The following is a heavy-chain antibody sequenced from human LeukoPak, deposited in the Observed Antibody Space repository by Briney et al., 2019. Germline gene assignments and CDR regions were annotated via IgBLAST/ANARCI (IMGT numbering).Heavy chain of an antibody. V-gene: IGHV3-48*03. D-gene: IGHD3-10*02. CDR3: AELGITMIGGV. CDR2: ISSSGSAI. J-gene: IGHJ6*04. Sequence: GGSPRLSCAASGFTFSSYEMNWVRQAPGKGLEWVSYISSSGSAIYYADSVKGRFTISRDNAKNSLYLQMNSLRAEDTAVYYCAELGITMIGGVRGKGTTVTISS. CDR1: GFTFSSYE.